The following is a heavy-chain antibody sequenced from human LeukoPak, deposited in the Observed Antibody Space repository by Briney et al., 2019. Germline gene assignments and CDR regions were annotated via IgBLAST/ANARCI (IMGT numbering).Heavy chain of an antibody. J-gene: IGHJ4*02. V-gene: IGHV3-74*01. D-gene: IGHD4-23*01. CDR2: IDRDGSRV. Sequence: GGSLRLSCAVSGFTFSSYWMHWVRQAPGKGLVWVSRIDRDGSRVNYADSVKGRFTISRDNGKNTLFLQMNSLRAEDAAVYYCVRGNDYGGPHYWGQGTLVTVSS. CDR3: VRGNDYGGPHY. CDR1: GFTFSSYW.